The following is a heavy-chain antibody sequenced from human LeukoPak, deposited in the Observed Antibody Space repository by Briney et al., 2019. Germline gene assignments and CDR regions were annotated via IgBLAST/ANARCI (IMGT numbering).Heavy chain of an antibody. V-gene: IGHV1-69*01. D-gene: IGHD4-17*01. CDR1: GGTFSSYA. CDR2: ILPIFGTA. CDR3: ARDPFDYGDYYYYYGMDV. Sequence: SVKVSCKASGGTFSSYAISWVRQAPGPGLEWMGGILPIFGTANYAQKFQGRVTITADESTSTAYMEQSSLRSEDTAVYYCARDPFDYGDYYYYYGMDVWGQGTTVTVSS. J-gene: IGHJ6*02.